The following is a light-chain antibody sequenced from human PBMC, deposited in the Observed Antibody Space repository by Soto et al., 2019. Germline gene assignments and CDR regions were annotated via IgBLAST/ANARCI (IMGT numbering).Light chain of an antibody. CDR3: QSYDSSNHVV. V-gene: IGLV6-57*01. CDR2: EDN. Sequence: LTQPHSVSESPGKTVTISCTRSSGSIASNYVQWYQQRPGSSPTTVIYEDNQRPSRVPDRFSGSIDSSSNSASLTISGLKTEDEADYYCQSYDSSNHVVFGGGTKVTVL. CDR1: SGSIASNY. J-gene: IGLJ2*01.